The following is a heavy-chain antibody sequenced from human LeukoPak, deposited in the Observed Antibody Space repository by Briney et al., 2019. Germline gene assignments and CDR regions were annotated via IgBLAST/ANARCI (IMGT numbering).Heavy chain of an antibody. D-gene: IGHD3-10*01. Sequence: SETLSLTCIVSGVSISSSNYYWGWIRQSPGKGLEWIGSIYYSGTTYYNPSLKSRVTVSVDTSKNQFSLKLSSVTAADTAVYYCARNGYGSGSSWWGQGTLVTVSS. V-gene: IGHV4-39*01. CDR1: GVSISSSNYY. CDR2: IYYSGTT. J-gene: IGHJ4*02. CDR3: ARNGYGSGSSW.